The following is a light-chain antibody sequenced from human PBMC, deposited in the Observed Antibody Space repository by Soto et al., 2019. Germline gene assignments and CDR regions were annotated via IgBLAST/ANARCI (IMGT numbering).Light chain of an antibody. Sequence: DIQMTQSPSTLSASVGDRVTITCRASQTISSWLAWYQQKPGKAPKLLIYGAFNLQSGVPSRFSGSGSGTYFTLTITSLQPEDFATYYCQHHSTIPITFGQGTRLEI. CDR3: QHHSTIPIT. V-gene: IGKV1-5*01. J-gene: IGKJ5*01. CDR2: GAF. CDR1: QTISSW.